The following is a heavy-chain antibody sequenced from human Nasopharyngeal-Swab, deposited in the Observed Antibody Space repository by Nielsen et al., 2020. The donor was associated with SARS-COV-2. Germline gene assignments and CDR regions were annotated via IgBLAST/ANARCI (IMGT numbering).Heavy chain of an antibody. J-gene: IGHJ6*02. D-gene: IGHD1-26*01. Sequence: ASVKVSCKASGYTFTSYDINWVRQATGQGLEWMGWMNPNSGNIGYAQKFQGRVTMTRNTSISTAYMELSSLRSEDTAVYYCARTGYSGSYPYYYYYYGMDVWGQGTTVTVSS. CDR1: GYTFTSYD. CDR2: MNPNSGNI. V-gene: IGHV1-8*01. CDR3: ARTGYSGSYPYYYYYYGMDV.